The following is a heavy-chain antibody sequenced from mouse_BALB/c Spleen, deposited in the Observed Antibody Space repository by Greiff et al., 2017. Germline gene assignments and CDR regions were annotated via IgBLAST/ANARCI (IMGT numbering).Heavy chain of an antibody. Sequence: EVKVEESGGGLVKPGGSLKLSCAASGFAFSSYDMSWVRQTPEKRLEWVAYISSGGGSTYYPDTVKGRFTISRDNAKNTLYLQMSSLKSEDTAMYYCARRGYGPYYFDYWGQGTTLTVSS. J-gene: IGHJ2*01. CDR2: ISSGGGST. CDR1: GFAFSSYD. D-gene: IGHD2-2*01. V-gene: IGHV5-12-1*01. CDR3: ARRGYGPYYFDY.